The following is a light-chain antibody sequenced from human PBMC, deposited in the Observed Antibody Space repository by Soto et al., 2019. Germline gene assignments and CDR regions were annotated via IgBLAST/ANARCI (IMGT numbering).Light chain of an antibody. J-gene: IGKJ2*01. Sequence: EIELTQSPGTLSLSPGERATLSCRASQSVSSSYLAWYQQKPGQAPRLLIYGASTRATGIQDRFSGSGSGTDFTLTINSLEPEDFGVYYCQQLGSSLYTFGQGTNLEIK. CDR2: GAS. CDR1: QSVSSSY. CDR3: QQLGSSLYT. V-gene: IGKV3-20*01.